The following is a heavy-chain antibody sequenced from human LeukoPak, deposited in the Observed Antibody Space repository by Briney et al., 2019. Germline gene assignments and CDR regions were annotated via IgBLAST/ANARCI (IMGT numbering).Heavy chain of an antibody. J-gene: IGHJ4*02. Sequence: GGSLRLSCAASGFTFSSYEMNWVRQAPGKGLEWVSYISSSGSTIYYADSVKGRFTISRDNAKNSLYLQMNSLRAEDTAVYYCARDRFYGSGSYDYWGQGTLVTVSS. CDR3: ARDRFYGSGSYDY. CDR1: GFTFSSYE. D-gene: IGHD3-10*01. CDR2: ISSSGSTI. V-gene: IGHV3-48*03.